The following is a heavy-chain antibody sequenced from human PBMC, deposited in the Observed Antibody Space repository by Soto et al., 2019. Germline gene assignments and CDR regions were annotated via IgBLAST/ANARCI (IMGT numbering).Heavy chain of an antibody. CDR1: GYTFTGYY. CDR2: INPKSGDT. CDR3: ARSSGGYSYNGMDV. Sequence: QEQLVQSGAEVKQPGASVKVSCKASGYTFTGYYIHWVRQAPGQGLEWMGWINPKSGDTKNAQKLQGRVTVTRDTPLSTAYMELSRLRADDTAVYDCARSSGGYSYNGMDVWGQGPTVTVSS. D-gene: IGHD1-26*01. V-gene: IGHV1-2*02. J-gene: IGHJ6*02.